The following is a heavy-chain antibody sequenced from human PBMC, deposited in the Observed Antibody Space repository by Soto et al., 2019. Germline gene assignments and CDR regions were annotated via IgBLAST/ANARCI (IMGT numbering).Heavy chain of an antibody. CDR1: GGSISSYY. J-gene: IGHJ5*02. CDR3: ARDYGDYDGGWFDP. D-gene: IGHD4-17*01. V-gene: IGHV4-59*01. CDR2: IYYSGST. Sequence: SETLSLTCTVSGGSISSYYWSWIRQPPGKGLEWIGYIYYSGSTNYNPSLKSRVTISVDTSKNQFSLKLSSVTAADTAVYYCARDYGDYDGGWFDPWGQGTLVTVSS.